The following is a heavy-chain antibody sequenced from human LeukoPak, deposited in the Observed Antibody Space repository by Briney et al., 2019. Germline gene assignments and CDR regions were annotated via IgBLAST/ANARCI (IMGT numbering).Heavy chain of an antibody. V-gene: IGHV3-7*03. J-gene: IGHJ6*02. CDR1: GFTFSSYW. CDR3: ACGSFDYYYYGMDV. D-gene: IGHD2-21*01. CDR2: IKQDGSEK. Sequence: GGSLRLSCAASGFTFSSYWMSWVRQAPGKGLEWVANIKQDGSEKYYVDSVKGRFTISRDNAKNSLYLQMNSLRAEDTAVYYCACGSFDYYYYGMDVWGQGTTVTVSS.